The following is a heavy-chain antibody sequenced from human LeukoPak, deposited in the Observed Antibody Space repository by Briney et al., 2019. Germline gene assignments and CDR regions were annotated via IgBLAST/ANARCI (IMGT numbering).Heavy chain of an antibody. Sequence: ASVKVSCKASGGTFSSYAISWVRQAPGQGLEWMGRIIPILGIANYAQKFQGRVTITADKSTSTAYMELSSLRSEDTAVYYCAGGDYDILTGPYYYYGMDVWGQGTTVTVSS. CDR1: GGTFSSYA. D-gene: IGHD3-9*01. V-gene: IGHV1-69*04. J-gene: IGHJ6*02. CDR3: AGGDYDILTGPYYYYGMDV. CDR2: IIPILGIA.